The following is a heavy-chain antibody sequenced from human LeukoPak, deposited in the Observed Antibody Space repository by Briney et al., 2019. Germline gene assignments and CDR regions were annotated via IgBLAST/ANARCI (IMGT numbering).Heavy chain of an antibody. V-gene: IGHV3-33*01. Sequence: PGGSLRLSCAASGFNFNDYGMHWVRQAPGKGLEGVAIIWQDGNNKYYADSVRGRFTISRDNSKNTLFLEMNSLRAEDTAVYYCARDGAYSYTYWGQGTLVTVSS. J-gene: IGHJ4*02. CDR1: GFNFNDYG. D-gene: IGHD5-18*01. CDR3: ARDGAYSYTY. CDR2: IWQDGNNK.